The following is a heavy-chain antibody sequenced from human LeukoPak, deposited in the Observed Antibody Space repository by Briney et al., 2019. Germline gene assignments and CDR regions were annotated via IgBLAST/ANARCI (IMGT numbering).Heavy chain of an antibody. D-gene: IGHD3-16*01. Sequence: SQTLSLTCAVSGGSISSGGYSWSWIRQPPGKGLEWIGYIYHSGSTYYNPSLKSRVTISVDTSKNQFSLKLSSVTAADTAVYYCARGLGSDFDYWGQGTLVTVSS. CDR3: ARGLGSDFDY. V-gene: IGHV4-30-2*01. J-gene: IGHJ4*02. CDR2: IYHSGST. CDR1: GGSISSGGYS.